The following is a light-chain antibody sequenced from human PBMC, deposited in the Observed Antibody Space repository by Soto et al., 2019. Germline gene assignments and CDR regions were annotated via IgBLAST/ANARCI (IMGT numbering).Light chain of an antibody. CDR1: SSDVGGYNY. Sequence: QSALTQPASVSGSPGQSITISCTDTSSDVGGYNYVSWYQHHPGKAPKLMIYDVNFRPAGVSNRFSGSKSGNTASLTISGLQPEDEADYYCSSYTTSNTRQIVFGTGTKVTVL. CDR3: SSYTTSNTRQIV. V-gene: IGLV2-14*03. CDR2: DVN. J-gene: IGLJ1*01.